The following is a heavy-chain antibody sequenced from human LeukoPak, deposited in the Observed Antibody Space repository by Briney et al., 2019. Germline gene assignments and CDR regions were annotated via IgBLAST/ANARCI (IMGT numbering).Heavy chain of an antibody. CDR3: ARGSGSYWDYHYFDY. D-gene: IGHD1-26*01. CDR2: IKQDGSEK. V-gene: IGHV3-7*02. J-gene: IGHJ4*02. Sequence: GGSLTLSCAASGFTFNTYWLSWVRQAPGKGLEWVANIKQDGSEKYYVDSVKGRFTISRDNAKKSLYLQMNSLRAEDTAVYYCARGSGSYWDYHYFDYWGQGTLVTVSS. CDR1: GFTFNTYW.